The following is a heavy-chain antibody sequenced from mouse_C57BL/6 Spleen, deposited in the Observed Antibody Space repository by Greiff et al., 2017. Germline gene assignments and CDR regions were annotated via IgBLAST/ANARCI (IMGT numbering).Heavy chain of an antibody. D-gene: IGHD1-1*01. V-gene: IGHV2-9-1*01. CDR1: GFSLTSYA. CDR3: AINRDLLPHAMDY. J-gene: IGHJ4*01. Sequence: QVQLKESGPGLVAPSQSLSITCTVSGFSLTSYAISWVRQPPGKGLEWLGVIWTGGGTNYNSALKSRLSISKDNSKSQVFLKMNRLQTDDTARYYCAINRDLLPHAMDYWGQGTSVTVSS. CDR2: IWTGGGT.